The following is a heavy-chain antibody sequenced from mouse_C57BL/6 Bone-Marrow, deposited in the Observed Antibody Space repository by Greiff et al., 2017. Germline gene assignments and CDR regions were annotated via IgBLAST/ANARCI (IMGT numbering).Heavy chain of an antibody. CDR1: GFTFTDYY. D-gene: IGHD4-1*01. J-gene: IGHJ2*01. Sequence: DVHLVESGGGLVQPGGSLSLSCAASGFTFTDYYMSWVRQPPGKALEWLGFIRNKANGYTTEYSASVKGRFTISRDNSQSILYLQMNALRAEDSATYYCARSPNREYYFDYWGQGTTLTVSS. V-gene: IGHV7-3*01. CDR2: IRNKANGYTT. CDR3: ARSPNREYYFDY.